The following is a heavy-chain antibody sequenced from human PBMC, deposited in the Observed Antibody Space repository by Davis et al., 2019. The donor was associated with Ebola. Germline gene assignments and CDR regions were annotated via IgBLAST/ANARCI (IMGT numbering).Heavy chain of an antibody. CDR1: GGSFSGYY. CDR2: INHSGST. V-gene: IGHV4-34*01. J-gene: IGHJ4*02. CDR3: ARRVVVAATRIDY. D-gene: IGHD2-15*01. Sequence: MPSETLSLTCAVYGGSFSGYYWSWIRQPPGKGLGWIGEINHSGSTNYNPSLKSRVTISVDTSKNQFSLKLSSVTAADTAVYYCARRVVVAATRIDYWGQGTLVTVSS.